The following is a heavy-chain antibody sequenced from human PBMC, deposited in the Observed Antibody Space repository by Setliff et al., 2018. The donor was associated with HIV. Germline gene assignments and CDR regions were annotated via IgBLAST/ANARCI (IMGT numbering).Heavy chain of an antibody. CDR3: ARRSGYAEDY. D-gene: IGHD5-12*01. Sequence: SETLSLTCTVSGASISSYYWSWIRQPPGKGLEWIGYIYSSGSTNYNPSLKSRVTISVDTSKNQFSLKLSSVTAADTAVYYCARRSGYAEDYWGQGTLVTVSS. CDR1: GASISSYY. V-gene: IGHV4-59*12. J-gene: IGHJ4*02. CDR2: IYSSGST.